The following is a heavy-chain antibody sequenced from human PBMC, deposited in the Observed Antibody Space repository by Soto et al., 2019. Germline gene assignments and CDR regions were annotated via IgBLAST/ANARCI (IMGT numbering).Heavy chain of an antibody. CDR3: ARDIESVTAKHFFYYYAMDV. CDR2: VSANNGHT. J-gene: IGHJ6*02. CDR1: GFTFSNYG. V-gene: IGHV1-18*01. D-gene: IGHD2-8*01. Sequence: SVKVSCKASGFTFSNYGLNWVRQAPGQGLEWMGWVSANNGHTNYAQNLQGRVSMTTDTSTSTAYMELRGLTFDDTAVYYCARDIESVTAKHFFYYYAMDVWGQGTTVTVSS.